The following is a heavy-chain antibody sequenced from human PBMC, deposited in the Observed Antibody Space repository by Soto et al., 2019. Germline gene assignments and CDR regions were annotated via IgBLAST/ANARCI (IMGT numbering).Heavy chain of an antibody. CDR3: ARGVPGPLSHYDYVWGSYRPGPYYYGMDV. CDR1: GGSISSGDYY. V-gene: IGHV4-30-4*01. CDR2: IYYSGST. J-gene: IGHJ6*02. Sequence: PSETLSLTCTVSGGSISSGDYYWSWIRQPPGKGLEWIGYIYYSGSTYYNPSLKSRVTISVDTSKNQFSLKLSSVTAADTAVYYCARGVPGPLSHYDYVWGSYRPGPYYYGMDVWGQGTTVTVS. D-gene: IGHD3-16*02.